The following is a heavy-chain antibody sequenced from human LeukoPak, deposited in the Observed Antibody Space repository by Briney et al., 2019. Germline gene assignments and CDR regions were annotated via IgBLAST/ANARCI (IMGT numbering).Heavy chain of an antibody. CDR3: ARDFSLTRLERPFDY. CDR1: GFSFSSYW. CDR2: INQDGSEK. Sequence: PGGSLRLSCAASGFSFSSYWMTWVRQAPGKGLEWVANINQDGSEKYYVDSVKGRFTISRDNAKNSLYLQMNSLRAEDTAVYYCARDFSLTRLERPFDYWGQGTLVTVSS. D-gene: IGHD1-1*01. V-gene: IGHV3-7*01. J-gene: IGHJ4*02.